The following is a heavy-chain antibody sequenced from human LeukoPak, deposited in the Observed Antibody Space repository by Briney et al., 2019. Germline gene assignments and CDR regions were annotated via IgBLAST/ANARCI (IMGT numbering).Heavy chain of an antibody. CDR3: ARVDEGDAFDI. CDR1: GGSISSYY. CDR2: IYYSGST. Sequence: PSETLSLTCTVSGGSISSYYWSWIRQPPGKGLEWIGYIYYSGSTNYNPSLKSRVTISVDTSKNQFSLKLSSVTAADTAVYYCARVDEGDAFDIWGQGTMVTVSS. J-gene: IGHJ3*02. V-gene: IGHV4-59*01.